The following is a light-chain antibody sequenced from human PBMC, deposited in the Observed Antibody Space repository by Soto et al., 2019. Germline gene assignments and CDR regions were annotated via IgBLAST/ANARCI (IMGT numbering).Light chain of an antibody. V-gene: IGKV3-15*01. CDR1: QSVSSA. CDR3: QQYNKWPRT. Sequence: ETVMTQSPATLSVSPGERATISCRASQSVSSALAWYQQKPDLPPRLLIYDASTRATGIPARFSGSGSGTDFTLTISSLQSQDFAVYYCQQYNKWPRTFGGGTKVDLK. CDR2: DAS. J-gene: IGKJ4*02.